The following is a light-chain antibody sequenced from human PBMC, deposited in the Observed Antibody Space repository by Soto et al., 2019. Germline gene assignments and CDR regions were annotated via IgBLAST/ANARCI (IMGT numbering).Light chain of an antibody. CDR3: LQHKSYPLT. J-gene: IGKJ5*01. CDR2: AAS. CDR1: QGISNF. V-gene: IGKV1-17*03. Sequence: DTQMAQYPSAVSAAVGDRVAITCRASQGISNFLVWFQQKPGKVPKRLIYAASSLQSGVPSRFSGSGSGTEFTLTISSLQPEDSATYYCLQHKSYPLTFGQGTRLEIK.